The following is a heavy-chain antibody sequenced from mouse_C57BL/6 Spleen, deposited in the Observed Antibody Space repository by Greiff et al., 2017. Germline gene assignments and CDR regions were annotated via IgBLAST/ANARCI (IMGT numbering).Heavy chain of an antibody. CDR1: GYTFTSYG. CDR3: ERGGVDAKDY. CDR2: IYPRSGIT. J-gene: IGHJ4*01. Sequence: QVQLKQSGAELARPGASVKLSCKASGYTFTSYGISWVKQRTGQGLEWIGEIYPRSGITYYNEKFKGKATLPADKSSSTAYMELRSLTSEDSAVEFCERGGVDAKDYWGQGTSGTVAS. V-gene: IGHV1-81*01.